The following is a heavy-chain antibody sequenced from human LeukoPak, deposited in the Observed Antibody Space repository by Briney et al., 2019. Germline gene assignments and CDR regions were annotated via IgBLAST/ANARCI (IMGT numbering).Heavy chain of an antibody. Sequence: GGSLRLSCAASGFTFSSYAMSWVREALGKGLEWVSAISGRGSSTYYADSVKGRFTISRDNSKNTLYLQMNSLRAEDTAVYYCAKDRDDSSGYNPLADYWGQGTLVTVSS. V-gene: IGHV3-23*01. CDR3: AKDRDDSSGYNPLADY. D-gene: IGHD3-22*01. CDR1: GFTFSSYA. CDR2: ISGRGSST. J-gene: IGHJ4*02.